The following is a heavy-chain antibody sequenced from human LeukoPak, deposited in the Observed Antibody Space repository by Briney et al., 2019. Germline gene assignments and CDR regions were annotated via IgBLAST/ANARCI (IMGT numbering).Heavy chain of an antibody. CDR3: ARDYYGSGSYYKPFDY. CDR2: IIPIFGTA. CDR1: GGTFSSYA. D-gene: IGHD3-10*01. Sequence: ASVKVSCKASGGTFSSYAISWVRQAPGQGLEWMGGIIPIFGTANYAQKFQGRVTITADEPTSTAYMELSSLRSEDTAVYYCARDYYGSGSYYKPFDYWGQGTLVTVSS. J-gene: IGHJ4*02. V-gene: IGHV1-69*01.